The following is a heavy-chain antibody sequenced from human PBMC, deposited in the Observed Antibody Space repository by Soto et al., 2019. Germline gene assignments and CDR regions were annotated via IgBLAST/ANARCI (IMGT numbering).Heavy chain of an antibody. D-gene: IGHD2-2*01. V-gene: IGHV3-64*01. J-gene: IGHJ4*02. Sequence: EVQLVESGGGLVQPGGSLRLSCAASGFTFSSYAMHWVGRAPGRGLEYFSAISSNGGSTYYANFVNGRFTISKDTSKNTLYLQMGSLRAEDMAVYYCARERYCSSTICYSLDYWGQGTLVTVSS. CDR1: GFTFSSYA. CDR3: ARERYCSSTICYSLDY. CDR2: ISSNGGST.